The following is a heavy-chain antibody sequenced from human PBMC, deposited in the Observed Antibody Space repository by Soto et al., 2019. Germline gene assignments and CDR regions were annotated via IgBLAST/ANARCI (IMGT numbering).Heavy chain of an antibody. CDR3: ARSVQIIVLLPAAIDY. J-gene: IGHJ4*02. Sequence: EVQLVESGGGLVQPGESLRLSCAASGFTFSSYSMNWVRQAPGKGLEWVSYIHNSSSTIYYADSVRGRFTISRDNAKNSPNLPTNSLTDEETAVCYCARSVQIIVLLPAAIDYWGQGTLVTVSS. V-gene: IGHV3-48*02. CDR2: IHNSSSTI. CDR1: GFTFSSYS. D-gene: IGHD2-2*01.